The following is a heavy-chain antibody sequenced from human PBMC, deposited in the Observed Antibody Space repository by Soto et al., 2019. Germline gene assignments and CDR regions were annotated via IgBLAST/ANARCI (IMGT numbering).Heavy chain of an antibody. J-gene: IGHJ4*01. CDR2: VSGNGDVT. D-gene: IGHD4-17*01. V-gene: IGHV3-23*01. CDR3: AKDGIKTVTFDY. Sequence: EVQLSESGGGLAQPGGSLRLSCEGSGFTFSDFAISWVRQAQGQGRAWVSVVSGNGDVTRYADSVKGRFATSRDNSKNTMFRQSNSLTAEDTAIYYWAKDGIKTVTFDYWGRGTLVTVSS. CDR1: GFTFSDFA.